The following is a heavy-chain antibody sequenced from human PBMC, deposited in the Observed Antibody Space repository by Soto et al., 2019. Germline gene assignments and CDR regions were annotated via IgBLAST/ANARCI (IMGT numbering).Heavy chain of an antibody. Sequence: SETLSLTCAVYGGSFSGYYWIWIRQPPGKGLEWIGEINHSGSTNYNPSLKSRVTISVDTSKNQFSLKLSSVTAADTAVYYCARANYYDSSGSKVAFDYWGQGTLVTVSS. CDR1: GGSFSGYY. V-gene: IGHV4-34*01. CDR3: ARANYYDSSGSKVAFDY. D-gene: IGHD3-22*01. CDR2: INHSGST. J-gene: IGHJ4*02.